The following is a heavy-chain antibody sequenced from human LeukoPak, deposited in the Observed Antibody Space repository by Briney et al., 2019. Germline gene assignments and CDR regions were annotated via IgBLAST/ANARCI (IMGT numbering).Heavy chain of an antibody. V-gene: IGHV1-18*04. CDR1: GYTFTSYG. CDR3: ARGNSSSWYFPDPFDY. J-gene: IGHJ4*02. Sequence: ASVKVSCKASGYTFTSYGISWVRQAPGQGLEWIGWISAYNGNTNYAQKLQGSVTMTTDTSTTTAYMELRSLRSDDTAVYYCARGNSSSWYFPDPFDYWGQGTLVTVSS. CDR2: ISAYNGNT. D-gene: IGHD6-13*01.